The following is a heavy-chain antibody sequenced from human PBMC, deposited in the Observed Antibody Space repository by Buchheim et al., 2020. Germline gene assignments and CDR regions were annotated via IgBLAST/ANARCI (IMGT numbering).Heavy chain of an antibody. CDR1: GGSISSGGYS. CDR2: IYHSGST. V-gene: IGHV4-30-2*01. J-gene: IGHJ4*02. Sequence: QLQLQESGSGLVKPSQTLSLTCAVSGGSISSGGYSWSWIRQPPGKGLERIGYIYHSGSTYYNPSFKSRVTISLDRSKNQFSRKLSSVTAADTAVYYCARAGYYDSSGYYDYWGQGTL. CDR3: ARAGYYDSSGYYDY. D-gene: IGHD3-22*01.